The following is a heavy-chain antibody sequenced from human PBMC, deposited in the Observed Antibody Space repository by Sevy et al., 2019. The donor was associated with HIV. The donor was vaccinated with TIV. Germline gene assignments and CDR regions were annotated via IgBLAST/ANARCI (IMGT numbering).Heavy chain of an antibody. V-gene: IGHV3-23*01. CDR2: LSFGCGEI. Sequence: GGSLRLSFAASGFTFSKYSMSWVRQPPGKGLEWVSTLSFGCGEINYADSVKGRFTISRDNSKSSVYLQMNNLRPEDTAVYYCAREGSAKPHDYWGQGTLVTVSS. CDR3: AREGSAKPHDY. CDR1: GFTFSKYS. D-gene: IGHD2-2*02. J-gene: IGHJ4*02.